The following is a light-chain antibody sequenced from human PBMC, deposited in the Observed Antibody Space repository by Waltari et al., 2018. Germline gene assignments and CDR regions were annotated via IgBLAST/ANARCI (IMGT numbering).Light chain of an antibody. CDR2: DTS. Sequence: EVVLTQSPVTLSLAAGERATLSCRARESVSNYLAWYQQNPGQSPRLLIFDTSKRATGIPARFSGSGYGTDFTLTINNLEAEDFALYYCQQGSILPLTFGGGTKVEI. CDR1: ESVSNY. J-gene: IGKJ4*01. CDR3: QQGSILPLT. V-gene: IGKV3-11*01.